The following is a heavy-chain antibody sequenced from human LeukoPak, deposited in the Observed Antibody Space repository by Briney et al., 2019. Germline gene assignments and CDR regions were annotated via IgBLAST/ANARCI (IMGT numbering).Heavy chain of an antibody. Sequence: SETLSPTCTVSGGSISSYYWSWIRQPPGKGLEWIGYIYYSGSTNYNPSLKSRVTISVDTSKNQFSLKLSSVTAADTAVYYCAREAKGIAAAGTYDYWGQGTLVTVSS. J-gene: IGHJ4*02. D-gene: IGHD6-13*01. CDR1: GGSISSYY. CDR3: AREAKGIAAAGTYDY. V-gene: IGHV4-59*01. CDR2: IYYSGST.